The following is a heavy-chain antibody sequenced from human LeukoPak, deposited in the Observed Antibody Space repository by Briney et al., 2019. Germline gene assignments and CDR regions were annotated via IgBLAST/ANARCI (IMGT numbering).Heavy chain of an antibody. V-gene: IGHV4-39*01. CDR2: IYYSGNT. J-gene: IGHJ4*02. Sequence: SEPLSLTWTVSGDSISTSNSYWGWIRQPAGKGPGRIGSIYYSGNTYYNASLKSRVTISVDTSKNQFSLKLTSVTAADTAVYYCASTYYDFWRGYNNFDYWGQGTLVTVSS. CDR3: ASTYYDFWRGYNNFDY. D-gene: IGHD3-3*01. CDR1: GDSISTSNSY.